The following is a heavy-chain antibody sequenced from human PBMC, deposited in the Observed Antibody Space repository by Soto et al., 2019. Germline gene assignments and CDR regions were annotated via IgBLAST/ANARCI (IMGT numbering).Heavy chain of an antibody. CDR2: ISAYNGNT. V-gene: IGHV1-18*04. D-gene: IGHD2-2*01. CDR1: GYTFTSYG. Sequence: ASVKVSCKASGYTFTSYGISCVRQAPGQGLEWMGWISAYNGNTNYAQKLQGRVTMTTDTSTSTAYMELRSLRSDDTAVYYCASRYCSSTSCYEDYWGQGTLVTVSS. J-gene: IGHJ4*02. CDR3: ASRYCSSTSCYEDY.